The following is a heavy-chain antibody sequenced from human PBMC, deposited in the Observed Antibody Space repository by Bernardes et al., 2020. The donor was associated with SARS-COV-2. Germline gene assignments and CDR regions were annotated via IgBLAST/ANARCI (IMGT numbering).Heavy chain of an antibody. CDR1: GITFGGQA. V-gene: IGHV3-23*01. CDR2: INYSGSRT. CDR3: ATDPSSDSGPDY. J-gene: IGHJ4*02. Sequence: GGSLRLSCTASGITFGGQAMSWARQAPGKGLEWVSTINYSGSRTHYADSVKGRFTISRDNSRNTLPLQMNSLRAEDTAVYYCATDPSSDSGPDYWGQGTLVTVSS. D-gene: IGHD2-21*02.